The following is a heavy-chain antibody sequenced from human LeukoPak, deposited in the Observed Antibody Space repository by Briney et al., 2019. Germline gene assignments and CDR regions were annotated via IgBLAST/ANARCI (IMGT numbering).Heavy chain of an antibody. D-gene: IGHD3-9*01. V-gene: IGHV1-18*01. CDR3: AREGRKEYDILTGYRFYYYGMDV. CDR2: ISDYNGDT. Sequence: ASVKVSCKASGYTFTTYGISWVRQAPGQGLEWMGWISDYNGDTNYAQKLQGRVTMTTDTSTSTAYMELRSLTSDDTAVYYCAREGRKEYDILTGYRFYYYGMDVWGQGTTVIVSS. J-gene: IGHJ6*02. CDR1: GYTFTTYG.